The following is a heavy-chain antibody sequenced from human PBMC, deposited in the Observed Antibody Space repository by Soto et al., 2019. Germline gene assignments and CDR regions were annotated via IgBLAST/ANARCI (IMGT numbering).Heavy chain of an antibody. CDR2: IYYSGST. D-gene: IGHD6-19*01. CDR3: ARAYSSGWRRPTEYFQH. CDR1: GGSISSSSYY. Sequence: QLQLQESGPGLVKPSETLSLTCTVSGGSISSSSYYWGWIRQPPGKGLEWIGSIYYSGSTYYNQSLKSRVTISVDTSKNQFSLKLSSVTAADTAVYYCARAYSSGWRRPTEYFQHWGQGTLVTVSS. J-gene: IGHJ1*01. V-gene: IGHV4-39*01.